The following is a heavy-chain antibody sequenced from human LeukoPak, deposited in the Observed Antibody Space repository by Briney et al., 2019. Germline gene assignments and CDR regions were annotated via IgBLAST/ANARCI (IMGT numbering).Heavy chain of an antibody. V-gene: IGHV3-48*04. CDR1: GFTFSSYS. J-gene: IGHJ3*02. D-gene: IGHD5-12*01. CDR2: ISSSGSTI. CDR3: ARFDSGFDADAFDI. Sequence: GGSLRLSCAASGFTFSSYSMNWVRQAPGKALEWISYISSSGSTIYYADSVKGRFTISRDNAKNSLYVEMNSLRVEDTAVYYCARFDSGFDADAFDIWGQGTMVTVSS.